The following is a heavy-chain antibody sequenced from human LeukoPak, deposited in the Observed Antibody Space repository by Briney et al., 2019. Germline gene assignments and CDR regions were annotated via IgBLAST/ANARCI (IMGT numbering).Heavy chain of an antibody. CDR2: ISTTGEIT. J-gene: IGHJ4*02. CDR1: GLTFSNYA. Sequence: GGSLRLSCVVSGLTFSNYAMTWVRQASETGLEWVSTISTTGEITYYADAVKGRFTISRDNSKNTVLLHMSDLRVDDTAIYYCGGDYWGQGTLVTVSS. CDR3: GGDY. V-gene: IGHV3-23*01.